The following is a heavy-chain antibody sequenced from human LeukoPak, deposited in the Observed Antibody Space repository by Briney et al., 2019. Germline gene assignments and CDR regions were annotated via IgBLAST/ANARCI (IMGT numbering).Heavy chain of an antibody. CDR1: GFTFSSYG. D-gene: IGHD3-22*01. CDR3: ATDFYDST. Sequence: GGSLRLSCAASGFTFSSYGMHWVRQAPGKGLEWVAVISYDGSNKYYADSVKGRFTISRDNSKNTLYLQMNSLQTEDTAVYYCATDFYDSTWGQGTLVTVSS. J-gene: IGHJ5*02. V-gene: IGHV3-30*03. CDR2: ISYDGSNK.